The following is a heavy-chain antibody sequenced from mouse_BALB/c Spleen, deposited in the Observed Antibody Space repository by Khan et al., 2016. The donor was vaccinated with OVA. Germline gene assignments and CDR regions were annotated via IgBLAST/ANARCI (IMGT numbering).Heavy chain of an antibody. CDR3: ARRGLRWDFDY. V-gene: IGHV1-7*01. J-gene: IGHJ2*01. Sequence: QVRLQQSGAELAKPGASVKMSCKASGYTFINYWILWVKQRPGQGLEWIGYINPSTGYTEYNQNFKDKATLTADKSSSTAYMQLSSLTSEDSAVNYCARRGLRWDFDYWGQGTTLTGSS. CDR1: GYTFINYW. D-gene: IGHD1-1*01. CDR2: INPSTGYT.